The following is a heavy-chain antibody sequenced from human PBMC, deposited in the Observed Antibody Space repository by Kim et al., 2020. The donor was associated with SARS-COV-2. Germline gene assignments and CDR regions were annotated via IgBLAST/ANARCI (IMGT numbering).Heavy chain of an antibody. D-gene: IGHD2-15*01. V-gene: IGHV3-23*01. Sequence: GGSLRLSCAASGFTFSSYAMSWVRQAPGKGLEWVSVISGSGDNTYYADSVKGRFTISRDSSQNTLYLQISSLTADDTALYYCTKGSGGSCYSPSDYWGQGTLVIVSS. J-gene: IGHJ4*02. CDR2: ISGSGDNT. CDR1: GFTFSSYA. CDR3: TKGSGGSCYSPSDY.